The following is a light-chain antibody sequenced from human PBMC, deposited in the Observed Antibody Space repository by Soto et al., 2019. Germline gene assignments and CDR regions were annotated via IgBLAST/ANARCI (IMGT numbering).Light chain of an antibody. J-gene: IGLJ3*02. Sequence: QAVVTQPPSASGTPGQRVTISCSGSSSNIGSNSANWYQQLPGTAPKLLIYSTNQRPSGVPDRFSGSKSGTSASLVISGLQSEDEADYYCAAWDDSLNGHWVFGGGTKLTVL. CDR2: STN. CDR1: SSNIGSNS. CDR3: AAWDDSLNGHWV. V-gene: IGLV1-44*01.